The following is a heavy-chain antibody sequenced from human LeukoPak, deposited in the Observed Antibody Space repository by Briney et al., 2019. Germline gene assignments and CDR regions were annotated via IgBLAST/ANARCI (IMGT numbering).Heavy chain of an antibody. D-gene: IGHD5-18*01. Sequence: SETLSLTCTVSGGSISSYYWSWIRQPPGKGLEWIGYIYYSGSTNYNPSLKSRVTISVDTSKNQFSLKLSSVTAADTAVYYCARDLGYSYGSDYFDYWGQGTLVTVSS. CDR1: GGSISSYY. V-gene: IGHV4-59*01. CDR3: ARDLGYSYGSDYFDY. J-gene: IGHJ4*02. CDR2: IYYSGST.